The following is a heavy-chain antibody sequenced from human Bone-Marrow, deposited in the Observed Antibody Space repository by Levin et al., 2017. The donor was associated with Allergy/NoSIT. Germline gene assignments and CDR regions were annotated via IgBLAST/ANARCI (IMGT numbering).Heavy chain of an antibody. CDR2: IKQDGSEK. Sequence: GGSLRLSCEASGFTFSNNWMTWVRQAPGKGLEWVANIKQDGSEKNYVDSVEGRFTISRDNAKNSVYLQMNSLRAGDTAVYYCARGAGAVDYWGQGTLVTVSS. CDR1: GFTFSNNW. D-gene: IGHD1-26*01. CDR3: ARGAGAVDY. V-gene: IGHV3-7*01. J-gene: IGHJ4*02.